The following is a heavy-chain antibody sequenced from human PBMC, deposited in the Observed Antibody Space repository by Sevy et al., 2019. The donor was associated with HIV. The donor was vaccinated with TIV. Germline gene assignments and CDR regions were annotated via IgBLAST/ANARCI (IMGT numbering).Heavy chain of an antibody. J-gene: IGHJ5*02. CDR3: ARVFYRNWFDP. CDR1: GFTFSSYS. CDR2: ISSSSSTI. D-gene: IGHD1-26*01. V-gene: IGHV3-48*01. Sequence: GGSLRLSCAASGFTFSSYSVNWVRQAPGKGLEWVSYISSSSSTIYYADSVKGRFTISRDNAKNSLYLQMNSLRAEDTAVYYCARVFYRNWFDPWGQGTLVTVSS.